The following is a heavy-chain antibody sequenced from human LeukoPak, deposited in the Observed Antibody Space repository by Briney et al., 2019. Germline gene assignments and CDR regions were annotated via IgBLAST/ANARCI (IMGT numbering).Heavy chain of an antibody. CDR2: IYSSGGA. D-gene: IGHD1-20*01. Sequence: GGSLRLSCAASGFTVSSNYMSWVRQAPGKGLDWVSVIYSSGGAYYADSVKGRFTISRDSSKNTLSLQMNSLRAEDTAVYYCARGGPITDFDYWGQGTLVTVSS. J-gene: IGHJ4*02. CDR3: ARGGPITDFDY. V-gene: IGHV3-53*01. CDR1: GFTVSSNY.